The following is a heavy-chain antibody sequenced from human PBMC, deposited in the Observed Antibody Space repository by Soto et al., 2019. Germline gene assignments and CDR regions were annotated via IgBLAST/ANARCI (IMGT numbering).Heavy chain of an antibody. CDR2: IYYSGST. CDR3: ARLVTGYSSGYYLGSFDY. V-gene: IGHV4-39*01. J-gene: IGHJ4*02. D-gene: IGHD6-19*01. Sequence: SETLSLTCTVSGGSISSSSYYWGWIRQPPGKGLEGIGSIYYSGSTYYNPSLKSRVTISVDTSKNQFSLKLSSVTAADTAVYYCARLVTGYSSGYYLGSFDYWGQGTLVTVSS. CDR1: GGSISSSSYY.